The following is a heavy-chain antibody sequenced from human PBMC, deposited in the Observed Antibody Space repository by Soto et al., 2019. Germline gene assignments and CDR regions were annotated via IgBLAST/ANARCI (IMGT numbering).Heavy chain of an antibody. Sequence: PGGSLRLSCAASGFTVSSNYMSWVRQAPGKGLEWVSVIYSGGSTYYADSVKGRFTISRDNSKNTLYLQMNSLRAEDTAVYYCARDLLSYDILTGYYNEYYFDYWGQGTLVTVSS. J-gene: IGHJ4*02. CDR1: GFTVSSNY. V-gene: IGHV3-66*01. CDR3: ARDLLSYDILTGYYNEYYFDY. CDR2: IYSGGST. D-gene: IGHD3-9*01.